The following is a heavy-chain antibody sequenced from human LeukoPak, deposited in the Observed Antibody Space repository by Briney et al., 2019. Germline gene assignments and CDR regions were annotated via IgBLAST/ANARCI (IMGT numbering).Heavy chain of an antibody. V-gene: IGHV3-23*01. Sequence: GGSLRLSCAASGFTYSSYAMSWVRQAPGKGLEWVSAISGSGGSTYYADSVKGRFTISRDNSKNTLYLKMNSLRAEDTAVYYCAKGSYYYGSGSYFDYWGQGTLVTVSS. CDR3: AKGSYYYGSGSYFDY. CDR1: GFTYSSYA. D-gene: IGHD3-10*01. CDR2: ISGSGGST. J-gene: IGHJ4*02.